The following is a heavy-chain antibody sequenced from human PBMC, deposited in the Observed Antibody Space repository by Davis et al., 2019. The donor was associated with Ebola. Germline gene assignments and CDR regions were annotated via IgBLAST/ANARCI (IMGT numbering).Heavy chain of an antibody. CDR3: ARVWSSGWNN. CDR1: GGSFSGYY. Sequence: MPSETLSLTCAVYGGSFSGYYWSWIRQPPGKGLEWIGEINQSGSTNYNPSLKSRVTISVDTSKNQFSLKLSSVTAADTAVYYCARVWSSGWNNWGQGTLVTVSS. D-gene: IGHD6-19*01. CDR2: INQSGST. V-gene: IGHV4-34*01. J-gene: IGHJ4*02.